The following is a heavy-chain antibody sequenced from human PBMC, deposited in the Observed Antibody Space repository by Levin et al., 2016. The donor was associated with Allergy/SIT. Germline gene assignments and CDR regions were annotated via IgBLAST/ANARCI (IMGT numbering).Heavy chain of an antibody. V-gene: IGHV3-11*05. D-gene: IGHD5-18*01. CDR2: ISSIGGYT. Sequence: WIRQPPGKGLEWISYISSIGGYTNYADSVRGRFTMSRDNAKNSVYLQMNTLRAEDTAVYYCVRESVADTAMVCDSWGQGTLVTVSS. J-gene: IGHJ4*02. CDR3: VRESVADTAMVCDS.